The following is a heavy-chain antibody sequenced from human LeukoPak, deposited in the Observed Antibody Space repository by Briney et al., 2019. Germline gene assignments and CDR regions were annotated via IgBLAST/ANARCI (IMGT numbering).Heavy chain of an antibody. D-gene: IGHD4-17*01. CDR2: IIPILGIA. J-gene: IGHJ3*02. CDR1: GGTFSSYA. V-gene: IGHV1-69*04. Sequence: SVKVSCKASGGTFSSYAISWVRQAPGQGLEWMGRIIPILGIANYAQKFQGRVTITADKSTSTAYMELSSLRSEDTAVYYCARAPPYGDYHHDAFDIWGQGTMVTVSS. CDR3: ARAPPYGDYHHDAFDI.